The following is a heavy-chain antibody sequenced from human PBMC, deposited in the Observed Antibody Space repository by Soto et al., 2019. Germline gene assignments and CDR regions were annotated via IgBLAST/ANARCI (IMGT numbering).Heavy chain of an antibody. V-gene: IGHV3-48*01. CDR1: GFTFSSYN. D-gene: IGHD2-2*01. Sequence: GGSLRLSCAASGFTFSSYNMNWVRQATGRGLEWVSYITDSSSTIQYADSVKGRFTTSRDNAKNSLYLQMNSLRAEDTAVYYCARDKGSSSWRSFDYWGQGTLVTVSS. CDR3: ARDKGSSSWRSFDY. J-gene: IGHJ4*02. CDR2: ITDSSSTI.